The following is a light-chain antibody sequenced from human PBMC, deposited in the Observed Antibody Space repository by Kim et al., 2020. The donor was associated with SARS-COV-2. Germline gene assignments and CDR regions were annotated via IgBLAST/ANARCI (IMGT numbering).Light chain of an antibody. CDR3: QVWDSSSDHHYV. Sequence: NFMLTQPHSVSESPGKTVTISCTRSSGSIASNYVQWYQQRPGSAPTTVIYEDNQRPSGVPDRFSGSNSGNTATLTISRVEAGDEADYYCQVWDSSSDHHYVFGTGTKVTVL. V-gene: IGLV6-57*04. CDR2: EDN. J-gene: IGLJ1*01. CDR1: SGSIASNY.